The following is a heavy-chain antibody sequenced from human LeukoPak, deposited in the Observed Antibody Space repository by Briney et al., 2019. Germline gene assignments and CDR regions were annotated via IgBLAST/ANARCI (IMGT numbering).Heavy chain of an antibody. J-gene: IGHJ4*02. D-gene: IGHD3-10*01. V-gene: IGHV1-18*01. CDR3: ARGPKYYYGSGSSGDY. CDR1: GYGFTSCG. Sequence: ASVKLSRNSSGYGFTSCGISWVRHRQAQGHEREWCVSPYNGNTNYAQKVQDRVTMTTDTSTSTAYMELRSLRSDDAAVYYCARGPKYYYGSGSSGDYWGQGTLVTVSS. CDR2: VSPYNGNT.